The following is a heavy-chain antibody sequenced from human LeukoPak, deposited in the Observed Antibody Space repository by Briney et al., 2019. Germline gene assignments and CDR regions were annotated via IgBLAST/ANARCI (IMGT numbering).Heavy chain of an antibody. J-gene: IGHJ4*02. CDR2: IEYDGSDK. V-gene: IGHV3-30*02. D-gene: IGHD3-22*01. CDR1: GFTFSQNG. CDR3: AKDLYSSASCY. Sequence: GGSLRLSCAASGFTFSQNGMHWVRQAPGKGLEWMAFIEYDGSDKYFADSVKGRFTISRDNSKNLLYLQMNSLRAEDAALYYCAKDLYSSASCYWGQGALVTVSS.